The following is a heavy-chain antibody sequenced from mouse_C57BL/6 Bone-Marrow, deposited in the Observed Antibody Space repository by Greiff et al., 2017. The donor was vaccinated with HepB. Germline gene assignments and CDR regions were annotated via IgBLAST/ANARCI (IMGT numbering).Heavy chain of an antibody. CDR2: IYPGSGST. D-gene: IGHD2-4*01. CDR1: GYTFTSYW. CDR3: ARLRDYDGFAY. V-gene: IGHV1-55*01. J-gene: IGHJ3*01. Sequence: VQLQHSGAELVKPGASVKMSCKASGYTFTSYWITWVKQRPGQGLEWIGDIYPGSGSTNYNEKFKSKATLTVDTSSSTAYMQLNSLTSEDSAVYYCARLRDYDGFAYWGQGTLVTVSA.